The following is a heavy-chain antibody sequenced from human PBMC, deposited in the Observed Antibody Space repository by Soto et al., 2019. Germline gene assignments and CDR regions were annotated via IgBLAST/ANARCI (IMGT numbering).Heavy chain of an antibody. Sequence: QVQLQESGPGLVKPSQTLSLTCTVSGGSITTGDFFWSWIRQHPGKGLEWMGYIYYSGSTYYNPSLKSRVTISLDTSKNQFSLKMRSVTAADTAVYYCATFGLGVVIRENYFDYWGLGIMVTVSS. CDR3: ATFGLGVVIRENYFDY. D-gene: IGHD3-3*01. CDR1: GGSITTGDFF. V-gene: IGHV4-30-4*01. J-gene: IGHJ4*02. CDR2: IYYSGST.